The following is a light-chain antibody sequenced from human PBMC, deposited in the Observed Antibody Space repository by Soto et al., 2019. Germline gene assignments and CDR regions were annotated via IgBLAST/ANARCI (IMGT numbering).Light chain of an antibody. Sequence: DIQLTQSPSSLSASVGDRVTITCRASQSIDSFLIWYQQKPGIAPKVLIRAPSAVESGVPSRFSGSGSGTDFTLTINSLQPEDFATYYCQQTYIVPYTFGQGTKLEIK. V-gene: IGKV1-39*01. CDR2: APS. J-gene: IGKJ2*01. CDR3: QQTYIVPYT. CDR1: QSIDSF.